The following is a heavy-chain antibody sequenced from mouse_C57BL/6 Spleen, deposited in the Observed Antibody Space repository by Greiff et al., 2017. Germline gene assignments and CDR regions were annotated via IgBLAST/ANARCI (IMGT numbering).Heavy chain of an antibody. CDR1: GYTFPSYW. CDR2: IDPSDSET. V-gene: IGHV1-52*01. D-gene: IGHD1-1*01. Sequence: QVQLQQPGAELVRPGSSVKLSCKASGYTFPSYWMHWVKQRPIQGLEWIGNIDPSDSETHYNQKFKDKATLTVDNSSSTAYMQLSSLTSEDSAVYYCAIYYGSSPYYAMDYWGQGTSVTVSS. J-gene: IGHJ4*01. CDR3: AIYYGSSPYYAMDY.